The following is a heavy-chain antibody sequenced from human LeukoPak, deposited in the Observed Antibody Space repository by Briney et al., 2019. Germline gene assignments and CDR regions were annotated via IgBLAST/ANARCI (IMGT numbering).Heavy chain of an antibody. CDR2: IYYSGST. CDR1: GGSISSSSYY. J-gene: IGHJ4*02. CDR3: ARYPGGFYYGSGTDY. Sequence: SETLSLTCTVSGGSISSSSYYWGWIRQPPGKGLEWIGSIYYSGSTYYNPSLKSRVTISVDTSKNQFSLKLSSVTAADTAVDYCARYPGGFYYGSGTDYWGQGTLVTVSS. V-gene: IGHV4-39*01. D-gene: IGHD3-10*01.